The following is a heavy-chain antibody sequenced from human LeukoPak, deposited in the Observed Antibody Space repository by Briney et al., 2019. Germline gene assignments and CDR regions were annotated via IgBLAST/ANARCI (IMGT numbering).Heavy chain of an antibody. CDR2: INPNSGGT. D-gene: IGHD6-6*01. V-gene: IGHV1-2*06. Sequence: EASVKVSCKASGYTFTGYYMHWVRQAPGQGLEWMGRINPNSGGTNYAQKFQGRVTMTRDTSISTAYMELSRLRSDDTAVYYCERRGSSSSRIEDDYWGQGTLVTVSS. CDR3: ERRGSSSSRIEDDY. J-gene: IGHJ4*02. CDR1: GYTFTGYY.